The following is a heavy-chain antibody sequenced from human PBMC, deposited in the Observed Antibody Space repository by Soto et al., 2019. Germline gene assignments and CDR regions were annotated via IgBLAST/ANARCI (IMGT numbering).Heavy chain of an antibody. J-gene: IGHJ4*02. CDR2: IGGSVSFT. V-gene: IGHV3-21*02. D-gene: IGHD3-10*01. Sequence: EVQLVESGGGLVKPGGSLRLSCAASGFTFRSFGMVWVRQAPGRGLEWVSSIGGSVSFTHSAGSVQGRFIISRDNAQESLFLQMNSLRAGGTAIYYCARIIEPHYFDHWGQGNLVTVSS. CDR3: ARIIEPHYFDH. CDR1: GFTFRSFG.